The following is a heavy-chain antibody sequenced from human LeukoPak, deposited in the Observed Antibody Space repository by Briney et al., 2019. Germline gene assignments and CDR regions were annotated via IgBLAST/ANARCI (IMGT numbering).Heavy chain of an antibody. D-gene: IGHD5-12*01. CDR3: ARRVASNLDAFDI. J-gene: IGHJ3*02. V-gene: IGHV1-69*13. CDR2: IIPIIGTA. Sequence: GASVKVSCKASGGTFSSYAISWVRQAPGQGLEWMGGIIPIIGTANYAQKFQGRVTITADESTSTAYMELSSLRSEDTAVYYCARRVASNLDAFDIWGQGTMVTVSS. CDR1: GGTFSSYA.